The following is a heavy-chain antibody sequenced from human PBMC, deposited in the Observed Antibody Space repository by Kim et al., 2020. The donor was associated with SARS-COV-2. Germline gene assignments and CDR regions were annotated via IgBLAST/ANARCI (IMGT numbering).Heavy chain of an antibody. D-gene: IGHD2-15*01. CDR2: IYHSGST. Sequence: SETLSLTCTVSGYSISSGYYWGWIRQPPGKGLEWIGSIYHSGSTYYNPSLKSRVTISVDTSKNQFSLKLSSVTAADTAVYYCARDQGVAATLDYWGQGTLVTVSS. CDR3: ARDQGVAATLDY. CDR1: GYSISSGYY. V-gene: IGHV4-38-2*02. J-gene: IGHJ4*02.